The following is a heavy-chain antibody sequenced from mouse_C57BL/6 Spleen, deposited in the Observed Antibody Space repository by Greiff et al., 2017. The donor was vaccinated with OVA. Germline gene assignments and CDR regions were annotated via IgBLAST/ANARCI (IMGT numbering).Heavy chain of an antibody. CDR2: IDPSDSYT. V-gene: IGHV1-69*01. CDR3: ARRPDYDGTMDY. D-gene: IGHD2-4*01. Sequence: VQLQQPGAELVMPGASVKLSCKASGYTFTSYWMHWVKQRPGQGLEWIGEIDPSDSYTTYNQKFKGKSTLTVDKSSSTAYMQLSSMTSEDSAVYYCARRPDYDGTMDYWGQGTSVTVSS. J-gene: IGHJ4*01. CDR1: GYTFTSYW.